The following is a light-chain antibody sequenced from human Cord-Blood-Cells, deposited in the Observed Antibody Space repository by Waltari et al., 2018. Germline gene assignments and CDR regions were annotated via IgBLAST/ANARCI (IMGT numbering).Light chain of an antibody. CDR2: EGS. CDR1: STDVGSYYL. CDR3: CSYAGSWV. J-gene: IGLJ3*02. Sequence: QSALTQPAPVSGSPGQSITISCPGTSTDVGSYYLVAWYQQHPGTAPKRMIYEGSKRPSGVSNRFSGSKSGNTASLTISGLQAEDEADYYCCSYAGSWVFGGGTKLTVL. V-gene: IGLV2-23*01.